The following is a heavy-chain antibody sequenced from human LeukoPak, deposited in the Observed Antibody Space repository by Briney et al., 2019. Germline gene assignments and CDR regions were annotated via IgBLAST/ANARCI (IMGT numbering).Heavy chain of an antibody. D-gene: IGHD1-26*01. CDR2: ISYDGSNK. CDR3: ARPVVGASSWFDP. CDR1: GFTFSSYG. V-gene: IGHV3-30*03. Sequence: GGSLRLSCAASGFTFSSYGMHWVRQAPGKGLEWVVVISYDGSNKYYADSVKGRFTISRDNSKNTLYLQMNSLRAEDTAVYYCARPVVGASSWFDPWGQGTLVTVSS. J-gene: IGHJ5*02.